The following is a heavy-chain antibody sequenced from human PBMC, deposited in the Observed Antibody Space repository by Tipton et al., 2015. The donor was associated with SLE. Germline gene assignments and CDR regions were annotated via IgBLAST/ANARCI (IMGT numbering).Heavy chain of an antibody. V-gene: IGHV4-61*05. CDR1: GGYITSDIYY. D-gene: IGHD6-19*01. Sequence: LRLSCFVSGGYITSDIYYWGWIRQPPGKGLEWIGYTYHSGSTDYNPSLKRRVTISVDTSRNQFSLKMTPVTVADTAVYYCARHFYNIGWTPFDNWGPGTLVTFPS. CDR3: ARHFYNIGWTPFDN. CDR2: TYHSGST. J-gene: IGHJ4*02.